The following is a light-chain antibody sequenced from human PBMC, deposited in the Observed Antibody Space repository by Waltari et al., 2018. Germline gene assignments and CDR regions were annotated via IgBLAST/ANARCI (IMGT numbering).Light chain of an antibody. V-gene: IGLV1-40*01. Sequence: QSVLTQPPSVSGAPGQRVTISCTGTGSNIGAGYDPLCYQHPPGKAPRLLIYGVNTRPLGVPDRFFGSQSGTSASLAIIGLQAEDEGDYYCQSYDTSLSVVFGGGTKLTVL. CDR3: QSYDTSLSVV. CDR1: GSNIGAGYD. J-gene: IGLJ2*01. CDR2: GVN.